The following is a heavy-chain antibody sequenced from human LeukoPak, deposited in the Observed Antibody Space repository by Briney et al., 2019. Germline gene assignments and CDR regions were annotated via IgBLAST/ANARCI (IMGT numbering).Heavy chain of an antibody. J-gene: IGHJ4*02. CDR3: ARELGIYYDSSGCDY. Sequence: PGGSLRLSCAASGLTFSSYSMNWVRQAPGKGLEWVSYISSSSSTIYYADSVKGRFTISRDNAKNSLYLQMNSLRAEDTAVYYCARELGIYYDSSGCDYWGQGTLVTVSS. V-gene: IGHV3-48*01. CDR2: ISSSSSTI. CDR1: GLTFSSYS. D-gene: IGHD3-22*01.